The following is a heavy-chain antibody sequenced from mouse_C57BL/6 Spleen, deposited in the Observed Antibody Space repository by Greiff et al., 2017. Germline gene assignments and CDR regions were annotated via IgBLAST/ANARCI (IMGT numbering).Heavy chain of an antibody. CDR2: INYDGSST. CDR1: GFTFSDYY. D-gene: IGHD1-1*01. Sequence: EVMLVESEGGLVQPGSSMKLSCTASGFTFSDYYMAWVRQVPEKGLEWVANINYDGSSTYYLDSLKSRFIISRDNAKNILYLQMSSLKSEDTATXYCARGYYYGSSYDAMDYWGQGTSVTVSS. V-gene: IGHV5-16*01. J-gene: IGHJ4*01. CDR3: ARGYYYGSSYDAMDY.